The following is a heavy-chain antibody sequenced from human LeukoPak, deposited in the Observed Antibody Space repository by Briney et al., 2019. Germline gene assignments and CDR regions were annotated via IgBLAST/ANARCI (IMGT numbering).Heavy chain of an antibody. CDR1: GYSFTSYW. J-gene: IGHJ4*02. Sequence: GESLKICCKGSGYSFTSYWIGWVRQMPGKGLEWMGIIYPGDSDTRYSPSFQGQVTISADKSISTAYLQWSSLKASDTAMYYCAVTLTYYYDSSGSIDYWGQGTLVTVSS. CDR3: AVTLTYYYDSSGSIDY. D-gene: IGHD3-22*01. CDR2: IYPGDSDT. V-gene: IGHV5-51*01.